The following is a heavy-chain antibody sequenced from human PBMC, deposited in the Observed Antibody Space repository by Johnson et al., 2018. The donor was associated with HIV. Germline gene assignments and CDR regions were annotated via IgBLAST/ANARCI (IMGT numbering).Heavy chain of an antibody. D-gene: IGHD6-6*01. J-gene: IGHJ3*02. V-gene: IGHV3-30-3*01. CDR3: ARDSSNSFRFEMYAFDI. CDR1: GFTFSSNP. Sequence: QVQLVESGGGVVQPGGSLRLSCAASGFTFSSNPMHWVRQAPGTGLEWVAVMSYDGINKYYADSVKGRFTISRDNSKNTLYLQMNSLRPEDTAVYYCARDSSNSFRFEMYAFDIWGQGTMVTVSS. CDR2: MSYDGINK.